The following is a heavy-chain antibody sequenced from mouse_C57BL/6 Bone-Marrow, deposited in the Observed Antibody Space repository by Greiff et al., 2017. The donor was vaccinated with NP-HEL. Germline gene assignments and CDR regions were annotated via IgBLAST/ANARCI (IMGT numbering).Heavy chain of an antibody. CDR3: ARGYGSSLYWYFDV. V-gene: IGHV1-47*01. Sequence: VKVVESGAELVKPGASVKMSCKASGYTFTTYPIEWMKQNHGKSLEWIGNFHPYNDDTKYNEKFKGKATLTVEKSSSTVYLELSRLTSDDSAVYYCARGYGSSLYWYFDVWGTGTTVTVSS. D-gene: IGHD1-1*01. J-gene: IGHJ1*03. CDR2: FHPYNDDT. CDR1: GYTFTTYP.